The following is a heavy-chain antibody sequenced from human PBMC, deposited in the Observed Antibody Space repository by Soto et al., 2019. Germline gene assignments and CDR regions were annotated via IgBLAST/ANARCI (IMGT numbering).Heavy chain of an antibody. J-gene: IGHJ4*02. CDR3: VRSKGGYSYGTPFDS. D-gene: IGHD5-18*01. V-gene: IGHV3-9*01. CDR2: ISWNSGNI. Sequence: EVQLEESGGALVQPGRSLRLSCAASGFTFDDYAMHWVRQVLVKGLEWVSSISWNSGNIGYADSVKGRFTTSRDNAKNSLYLQMNSLRPEDTALYYCVRSKGGYSYGTPFDSWGQRTLVTVSS. CDR1: GFTFDDYA.